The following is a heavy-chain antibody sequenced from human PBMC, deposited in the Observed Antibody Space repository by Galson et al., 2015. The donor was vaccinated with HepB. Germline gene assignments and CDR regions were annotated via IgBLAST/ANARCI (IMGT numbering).Heavy chain of an antibody. D-gene: IGHD3/OR15-3a*01. V-gene: IGHV4-39*01. Sequence: SEPLSLTCTVSGGSISSGSYYWGWIRQPPGKGLEWIGSIYYSGSTYYNPSLKSRVTISVDTSKNQFSLKLSSVTAADTAVYYCARPMDWFGWFDPWGQGTLVTVSS. CDR3: ARPMDWFGWFDP. CDR1: GGSISSGSYY. J-gene: IGHJ5*02. CDR2: IYYSGST.